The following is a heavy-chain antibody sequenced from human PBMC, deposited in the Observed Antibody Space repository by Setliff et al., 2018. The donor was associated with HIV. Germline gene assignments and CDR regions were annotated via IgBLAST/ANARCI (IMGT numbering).Heavy chain of an antibody. D-gene: IGHD2-21*02. CDR3: ARVGHIVVVTAIFDP. V-gene: IGHV1-18*01. Sequence: ASVKVSCKASGGTSSTYAINWVRQAPGQGLEWMGWISAYNGNTNYAQKLQGRVTMTTDTSTSTAYMELRSLRSDDTAVYYCARVGHIVVVTAIFDPWGQGTLVTVSS. CDR2: ISAYNGNT. CDR1: GGTSSTYA. J-gene: IGHJ5*02.